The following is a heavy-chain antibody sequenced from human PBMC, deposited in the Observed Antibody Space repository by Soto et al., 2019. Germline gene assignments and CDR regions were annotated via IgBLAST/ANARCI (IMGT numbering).Heavy chain of an antibody. CDR2: IIPVFGTT. CDR1: GYTFTSYG. J-gene: IGHJ5*02. V-gene: IGHV1-69*13. D-gene: IGHD3-10*01. Sequence: GASVKVSCKASGYTFTSYGISWVRQAPGQGLEWMGAIIPVFGTTNYTQKFQDRVTITADDSTTTAYMELSSLRSDDTAVYYCAREPFGRFDPWGQGTLVTVSS. CDR3: AREPFGRFDP.